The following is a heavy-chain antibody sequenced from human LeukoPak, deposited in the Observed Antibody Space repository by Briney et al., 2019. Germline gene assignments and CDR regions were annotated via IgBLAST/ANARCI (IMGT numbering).Heavy chain of an antibody. CDR3: ARDLGDSDNYFDY. V-gene: IGHV4-61*01. Sequence: PSETLSLTCTVSGGSVSSGSYYWSWIRQPPGKGLEWIGYIYYSGSTNYNPSLKSRVAISVDTSKNQFSLKLSSVTAADTAVYYCARDLGDSDNYFDYWGQGTLVTVSS. J-gene: IGHJ4*02. CDR2: IYYSGST. D-gene: IGHD2-21*02. CDR1: GGSVSSGSYY.